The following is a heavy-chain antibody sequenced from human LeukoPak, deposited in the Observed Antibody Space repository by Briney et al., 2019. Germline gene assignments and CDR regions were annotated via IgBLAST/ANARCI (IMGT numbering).Heavy chain of an antibody. J-gene: IGHJ3*02. V-gene: IGHV3-23*01. Sequence: GGSLRLSCAASGFAFSSYAMSWVRQAPGKGLEWVSAISGSGGSTYYADSVKGRFTISRDNSKNTLYLQMNSLRAEDTAVYYCAKDPSVDIVAFDAFDIWGQGTMVTVSS. CDR1: GFAFSSYA. D-gene: IGHD5-12*01. CDR3: AKDPSVDIVAFDAFDI. CDR2: ISGSGGST.